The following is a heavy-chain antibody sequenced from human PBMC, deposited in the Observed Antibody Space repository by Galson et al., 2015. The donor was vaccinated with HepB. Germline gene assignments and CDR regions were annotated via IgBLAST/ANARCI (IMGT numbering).Heavy chain of an antibody. J-gene: IGHJ3*02. CDR2: ISGSGGST. Sequence: SLRLSCAASGFTFSSYAMSWVRQAPGKGLEWVSAISGSGGSTYYADSVKGRFTISRDNSKNTLYPQMNSLRAEDTAVYYCAKDPLYYYGSGAPEDAFDIWGQGTMVTVSS. D-gene: IGHD3-10*01. CDR3: AKDPLYYYGSGAPEDAFDI. V-gene: IGHV3-23*01. CDR1: GFTFSSYA.